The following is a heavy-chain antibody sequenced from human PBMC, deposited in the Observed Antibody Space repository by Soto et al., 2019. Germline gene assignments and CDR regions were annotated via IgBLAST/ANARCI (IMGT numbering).Heavy chain of an antibody. CDR1: GGTFSKYS. Sequence: GASVKVSWKGSGGTFSKYSISWVRQAPGQGLEWMGRIIPILGIANYAQKFQGRVTITADKSTSTAYMELSSLRSEDTAVYYCARDRGYANDYWGQGTLVTVSS. CDR2: IIPILGIA. D-gene: IGHD3-10*01. V-gene: IGHV1-69*04. J-gene: IGHJ4*02. CDR3: ARDRGYANDY.